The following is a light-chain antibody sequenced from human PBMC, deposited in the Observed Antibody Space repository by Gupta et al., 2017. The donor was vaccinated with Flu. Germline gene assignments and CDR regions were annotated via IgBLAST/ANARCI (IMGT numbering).Light chain of an antibody. Sequence: QSVLTQPPSVSGAPGQRVTISCTGTSSTIGAGYDVHWYQQLPGTAPKLLIYGNNNRPSGVPDRFSGSKSGTSASLAITGLQAEDEADYYCQSYESSRSTWVFGGGTKLTGL. J-gene: IGLJ3*02. CDR1: SSTIGAGYD. CDR2: GNN. CDR3: QSYESSRSTWV. V-gene: IGLV1-40*01.